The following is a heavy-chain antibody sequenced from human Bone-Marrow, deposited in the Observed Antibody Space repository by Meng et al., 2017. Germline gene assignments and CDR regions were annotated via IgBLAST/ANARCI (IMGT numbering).Heavy chain of an antibody. D-gene: IGHD3-22*01. Sequence: SETLSLTCTVSGGSISSYYWSWIRQPAGKGLEWIGRIYTSGSTNYNPSLKSRVTISVDTSKNQFSLKLSSVTAADTAVYYCARDLTYYYDSSGYYWSDAFDIWGQGTMVTVSS. CDR2: IYTSGST. V-gene: IGHV4-4*07. CDR3: ARDLTYYYDSSGYYWSDAFDI. CDR1: GGSISSYY. J-gene: IGHJ3*02.